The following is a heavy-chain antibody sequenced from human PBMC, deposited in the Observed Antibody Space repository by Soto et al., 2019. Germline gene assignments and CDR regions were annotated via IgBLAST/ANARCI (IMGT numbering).Heavy chain of an antibody. CDR2: INPATGAA. D-gene: IGHD3-3*01. Sequence: QLHLVQSGAVVKKPGASVTVSCSASGYPVTAYYMHWVRQAPGRGLEWMGGINPATGAAKYTQTFQGRVTMTGDTSTSTVFMELSGLTSEDTAVFYCARGGGVGVAGSAAFDMWGQGTLVTVYS. CDR1: GYPVTAYY. CDR3: ARGGGVGVAGSAAFDM. J-gene: IGHJ3*02. V-gene: IGHV1-2*02.